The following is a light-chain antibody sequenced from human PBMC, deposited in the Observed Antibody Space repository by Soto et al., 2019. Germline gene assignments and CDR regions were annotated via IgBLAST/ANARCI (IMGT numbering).Light chain of an antibody. CDR2: TAS. V-gene: IGKV1-12*01. CDR3: QQADSFPIT. Sequence: IPMTQYPSSMCASXGDRVTINCRARADISSFLAWYQQKPGKAPKIXXSTASSLQGGGPSRFTGSGSVTDFTRIISSLQPDDFATYYGQQADSFPITFGQGTRLEIK. CDR1: ADISSF. J-gene: IGKJ5*01.